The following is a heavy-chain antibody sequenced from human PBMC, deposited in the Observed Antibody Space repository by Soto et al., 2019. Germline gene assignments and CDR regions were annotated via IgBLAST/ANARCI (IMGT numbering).Heavy chain of an antibody. CDR3: AKGRGTIVVTDAYDI. D-gene: IGHD3-22*01. CDR1: GFSFDYYT. Sequence: GGSLRLSCVGSGFSFDYYTMHWVRQAPGKGPEWVASPSWNSGFSGYADSVKGRFTISRDNAQSSVHLQMNNLRTEDTALYYCAKGRGTIVVTDAYDIWGQGTMVTVSS. V-gene: IGHV3-9*01. CDR2: PSWNSGFS. J-gene: IGHJ3*02.